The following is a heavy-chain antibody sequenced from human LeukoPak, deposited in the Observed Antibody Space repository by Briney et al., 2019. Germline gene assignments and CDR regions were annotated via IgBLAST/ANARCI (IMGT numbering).Heavy chain of an antibody. V-gene: IGHV3-30*02. CDR1: GFTFSSYG. Sequence: GGSLRLSCAASGFTFSSYGMHWVRQAPGKGLEWVAFIRYDGSNKYYADSVKGRFTISRDNSKNTLYLQMNSLRAEDTAVYYCAKAQPLRIQLWKFDYWGQGTLVTVSS. J-gene: IGHJ4*02. CDR3: AKAQPLRIQLWKFDY. CDR2: IRYDGSNK. D-gene: IGHD5-18*01.